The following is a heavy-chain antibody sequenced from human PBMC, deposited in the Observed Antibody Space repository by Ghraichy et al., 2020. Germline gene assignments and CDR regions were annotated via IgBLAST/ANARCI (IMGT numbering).Heavy chain of an antibody. D-gene: IGHD3-10*01. V-gene: IGHV3-15*01. Sequence: GESLNISCAASGFTFSNAWMSWVRQAPGKGLEWVGRIKSKTDGGTTDYAAPVKGRFTISRDDSKNTLYLQMNSLKTEDTAVYYCTTDLLWFGETMRVVDYWGQGTLVTVSS. CDR2: IKSKTDGGTT. CDR1: GFTFSNAW. CDR3: TTDLLWFGETMRVVDY. J-gene: IGHJ4*02.